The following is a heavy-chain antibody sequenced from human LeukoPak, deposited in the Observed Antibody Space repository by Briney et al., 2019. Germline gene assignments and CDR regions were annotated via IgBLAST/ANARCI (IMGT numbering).Heavy chain of an antibody. J-gene: IGHJ6*02. Sequence: GASVTVSCKASGGTFSSYAISWVRQAPGQGLEWMGGIIPIFGTANYAQKFQGRVTITADESTSTAYMELSSLRSEDTAMYYCARNGGGGGSFLYGMDVWGQGTTVTVSS. CDR1: GGTFSSYA. V-gene: IGHV1-69*13. CDR3: ARNGGGGGSFLYGMDV. D-gene: IGHD2-15*01. CDR2: IIPIFGTA.